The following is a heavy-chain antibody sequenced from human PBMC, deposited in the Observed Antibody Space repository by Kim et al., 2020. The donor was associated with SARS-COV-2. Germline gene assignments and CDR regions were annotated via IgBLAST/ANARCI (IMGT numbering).Heavy chain of an antibody. J-gene: IGHJ4*02. CDR2: IKQDGSEK. CDR1: GFTFSSYW. D-gene: IGHD2-21*02. V-gene: IGHV3-7*03. CDR3: ARVGAFDCGGDCRLYYFDY. Sequence: GGSLRLSCAASGFTFSSYWMSWVRQAPGKGLEWVANIKQDGSEKYYVDSVKGRFTISRDNAKNSLYLQMNSLRAEDTAVYYCARVGAFDCGGDCRLYYFDYWGQGTLVTVSS.